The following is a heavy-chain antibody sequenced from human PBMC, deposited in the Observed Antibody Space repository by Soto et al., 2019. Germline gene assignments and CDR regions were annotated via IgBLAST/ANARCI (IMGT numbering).Heavy chain of an antibody. D-gene: IGHD6-19*01. CDR1: GFTFSSYS. CDR2: ISSSSSTI. J-gene: IGHJ6*02. Sequence: EVQLVESGGGLVQPGGSLRLSCAASGFTFSSYSMNWVRQAPGKGLEWVSYISSSSSTIYYADSVNGRFTISRNNAKNSLYLQMNSLRDEATAVYYCARFTREGWYTDCYGMDVWGQGTTVTFS. V-gene: IGHV3-48*02. CDR3: ARFTREGWYTDCYGMDV.